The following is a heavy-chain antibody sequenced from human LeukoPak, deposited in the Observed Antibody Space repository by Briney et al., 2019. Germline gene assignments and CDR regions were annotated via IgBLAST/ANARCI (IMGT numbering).Heavy chain of an antibody. J-gene: IGHJ5*02. CDR1: GGSITRYY. Sequence: SETLSLTCTVSGGSITRYYWNWIRQPPGKGLEWIGYIYYSGSTNYNPSLKSRVTISVDTSKKQFSLKLNSVTAADTAVYYCARRLGYCSGGSCPNWFDPWGQGTLVTVSS. CDR2: IYYSGST. CDR3: ARRLGYCSGGSCPNWFDP. V-gene: IGHV4-59*01. D-gene: IGHD2-15*01.